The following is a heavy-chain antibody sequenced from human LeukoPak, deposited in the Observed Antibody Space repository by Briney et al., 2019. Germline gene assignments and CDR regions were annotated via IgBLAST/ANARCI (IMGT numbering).Heavy chain of an antibody. V-gene: IGHV3-23*01. CDR1: GFTFSSYA. J-gene: IGHJ4*02. CDR3: ANGGSIAVATPLDY. CDR2: ITGSGCST. D-gene: IGHD6-19*01. Sequence: GGSLGLSCAASGFTFSSYAMSWVRQAPGKGLEWVSGITGSGCSTYYADSVKGRFTISRDNSKNTLYLQMDSLRAEDTAVYYCANGGSIAVATPLDYWGQGTLVTVSS.